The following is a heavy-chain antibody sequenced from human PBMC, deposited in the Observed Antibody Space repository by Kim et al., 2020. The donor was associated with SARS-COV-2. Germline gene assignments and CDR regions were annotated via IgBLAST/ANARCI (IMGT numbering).Heavy chain of an antibody. CDR2: KPDGGTK. J-gene: IGHJ4*02. Sequence: KPDGGTKDTAAPVKGRLPISRDDSKNTLYLQMNSLKTEDTAVYYCTIGNYWGQGTLVTVSS. V-gene: IGHV3-15*01. CDR3: TIGNY.